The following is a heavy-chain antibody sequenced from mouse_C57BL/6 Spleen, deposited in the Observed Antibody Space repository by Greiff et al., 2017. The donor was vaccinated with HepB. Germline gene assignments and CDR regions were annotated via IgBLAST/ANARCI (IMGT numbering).Heavy chain of an antibody. V-gene: IGHV5-16*01. CDR2: INYDGSST. CDR1: GFTFSDYY. D-gene: IGHD1-1*01. CDR3: ARDDGSSWYFDV. J-gene: IGHJ1*03. Sequence: DVKLVESEGGLVQPGSSMKLSCTASGFTFSDYYMAWVRQVPEKGLEWVANINYDGSSTYYLDSLKSRFIISRDNAKNILYLQMSSLKSEDTATYYCARDDGSSWYFDVWGTGTTVTVSS.